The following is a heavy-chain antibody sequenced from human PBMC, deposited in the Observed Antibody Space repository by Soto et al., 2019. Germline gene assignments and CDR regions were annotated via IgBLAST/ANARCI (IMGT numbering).Heavy chain of an antibody. D-gene: IGHD1-1*01. CDR1: GGSVRAPDW. J-gene: IGHJ5*01. CDR3: ARVRQGCSANNCYFDP. V-gene: IGHV4-4*02. CDR2: VHISVHS. Sequence: QVHLQESGPGLVAPSGTLSLTCTLSGGSVRAPDWWNWVRQSPDKGREWIAEVHISVHSNYNPSLRSRVSVSIDSSKNQFYLNLNSVTAADTAIYYCARVRQGCSANNCYFDPWGQGTQVTISS.